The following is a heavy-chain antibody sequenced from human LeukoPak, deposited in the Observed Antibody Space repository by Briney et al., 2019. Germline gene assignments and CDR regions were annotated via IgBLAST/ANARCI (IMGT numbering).Heavy chain of an antibody. V-gene: IGHV3-74*01. D-gene: IGHD6-13*01. Sequence: GGSLRLSCAASGFTFRIHWMHWVRQAPGKGLEWVSRVLGDGSSTIYADSVKGRFTISRDNSKNTLYLQMNSLRAEDTAVYYCARDQLAYWGQGTLVTVSS. J-gene: IGHJ4*02. CDR2: VLGDGSST. CDR3: ARDQLAY. CDR1: GFTFRIHW.